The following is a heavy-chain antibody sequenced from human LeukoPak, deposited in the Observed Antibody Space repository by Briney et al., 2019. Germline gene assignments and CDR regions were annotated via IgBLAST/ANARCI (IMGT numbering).Heavy chain of an antibody. J-gene: IGHJ4*02. CDR2: INPSGGNT. Sequence: ASVKVSCKASGYTFTSYYMHWVRQAPGQGLEWMGIINPSGGNTSYAQKFQGRVTMTRDTSTSTVYMELSSLRSEDTAVYYCAREAYCGGDCYSGFDYWGQGTLVTVSS. D-gene: IGHD2-21*02. V-gene: IGHV1-46*01. CDR1: GYTFTSYY. CDR3: AREAYCGGDCYSGFDY.